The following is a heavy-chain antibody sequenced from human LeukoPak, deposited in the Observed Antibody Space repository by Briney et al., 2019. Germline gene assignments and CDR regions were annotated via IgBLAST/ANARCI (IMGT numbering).Heavy chain of an antibody. CDR3: ARTPFYDFWSGYYNRPNWFDP. D-gene: IGHD3-3*01. Sequence: PSETLSLTCAVYGGSFSGYYWSWIRQPPGKGLEWIGEINHSGSTNYNPSLKSRVTISVDTSKNQFSLKLSSVTAADTAVYYCARTPFYDFWSGYYNRPNWFDPWGQGTLATVSS. V-gene: IGHV4-34*01. CDR1: GGSFSGYY. CDR2: INHSGST. J-gene: IGHJ5*02.